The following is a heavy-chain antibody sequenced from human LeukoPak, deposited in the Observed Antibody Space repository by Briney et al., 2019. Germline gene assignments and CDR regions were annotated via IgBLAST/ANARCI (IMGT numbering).Heavy chain of an antibody. CDR2: ISYDGSNK. D-gene: IGHD1-26*01. CDR3: AKAALKWELRGGDY. Sequence: GGSLRLSCAASGFTFSSYGMHWVRQAPGKGLEWVAVISYDGSNKYYADSVKGRFTISRDNSKNTLYLQMNSLRAEDTAVYYCAKAALKWELRGGDYWGQGTLVTVPS. J-gene: IGHJ4*02. V-gene: IGHV3-30*18. CDR1: GFTFSSYG.